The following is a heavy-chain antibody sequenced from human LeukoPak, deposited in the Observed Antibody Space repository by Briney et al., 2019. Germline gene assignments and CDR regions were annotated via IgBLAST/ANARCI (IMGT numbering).Heavy chain of an antibody. CDR1: GFTVSNDY. CDR2: IYGDGTT. J-gene: IGHJ5*02. V-gene: IGHV3-66*02. CDR3: ARDRAGAQNWGALDP. D-gene: IGHD7-27*01. Sequence: GGSLRLSCAASGFTVSNDYMAWVCQAPGRGLEWVSLIYGDGTTFYTDSVKGRFTISRDNFKNTMYLQMNSLRPEDTALYYCARDRAGAQNWGALDPWGQGTLVTVSS.